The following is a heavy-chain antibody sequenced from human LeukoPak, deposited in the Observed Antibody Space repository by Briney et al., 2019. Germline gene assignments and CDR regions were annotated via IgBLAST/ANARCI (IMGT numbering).Heavy chain of an antibody. CDR2: IYYSGST. Sequence: SETLSLICTVSGGSISSDYWNWIRQPPGKGLEWIGYIYYSGSTNYNVSLKRRVNKSVDTSKKQFSLGLRSGTAADTAVYYCARGTMGATHFDYWGQGTLVTVSS. V-gene: IGHV4-59*01. D-gene: IGHD1-26*01. J-gene: IGHJ4*02. CDR1: GGSISSDY. CDR3: ARGTMGATHFDY.